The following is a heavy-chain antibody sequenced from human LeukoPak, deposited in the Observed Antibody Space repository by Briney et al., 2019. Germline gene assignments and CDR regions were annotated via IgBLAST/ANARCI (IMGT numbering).Heavy chain of an antibody. D-gene: IGHD3-16*01. CDR2: ISASGHYT. V-gene: IGHV3-23*01. CDR1: GFTFSNSA. CDR3: AKDGSWGNYYFYFYIDV. Sequence: GGSLRLSCEASGFTFSNSAMSWVRQAPGKGLEWVSGISASGHYTYNADSAKGRFTISRDNSKNTLYLQMNSLRAEDTALYFCAKDGSWGNYYFYFYIDVWGKGTTVTVSS. J-gene: IGHJ6*03.